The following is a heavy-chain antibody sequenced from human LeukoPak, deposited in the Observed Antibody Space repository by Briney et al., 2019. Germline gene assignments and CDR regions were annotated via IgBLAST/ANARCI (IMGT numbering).Heavy chain of an antibody. V-gene: IGHV3-74*03. CDR3: AKLWFGESAYFDY. Sequence: PGGSLRLSCAASGFTFSRYWMQWVRQAPGKGLVWVSHINSDGSSTTYADSVKGRFTTSRDNAKNTLYLQMNSLRAEDTAIYYCAKLWFGESAYFDYWGQGTLVTVSS. D-gene: IGHD3-10*01. CDR2: INSDGSST. CDR1: GFTFSRYW. J-gene: IGHJ4*02.